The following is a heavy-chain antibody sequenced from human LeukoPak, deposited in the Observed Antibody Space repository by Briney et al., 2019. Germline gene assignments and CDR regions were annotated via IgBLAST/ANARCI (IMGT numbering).Heavy chain of an antibody. CDR3: ARERSGSGSYHLDY. CDR2: INWNGGIT. J-gene: IGHJ4*02. Sequence: GGSLRLSCAASGFTFDDYGMSWVRQAPGKGVEWVSGINWNGGITGYADSVKGRFTISRDNAKNSLYLQMNSLRAEDTALYYCARERSGSGSYHLDYWGQGTLVTVSS. CDR1: GFTFDDYG. V-gene: IGHV3-20*04. D-gene: IGHD1-26*01.